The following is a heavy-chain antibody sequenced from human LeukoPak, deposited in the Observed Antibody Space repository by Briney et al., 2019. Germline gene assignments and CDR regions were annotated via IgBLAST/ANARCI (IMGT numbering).Heavy chain of an antibody. V-gene: IGHV3-74*01. CDR3: ARKDVFDI. CDR1: GFTFSSYS. J-gene: IGHJ3*02. CDR2: INADGSST. Sequence: PGGSLRLSCAASGFTFSSYSMNWVRQVPGRGLVWVSRINADGSSTSYADSVNGRFIISRDNAKNTLYLQMNSLRAEDTAVYYCARKDVFDIWGQGTMVTVSS.